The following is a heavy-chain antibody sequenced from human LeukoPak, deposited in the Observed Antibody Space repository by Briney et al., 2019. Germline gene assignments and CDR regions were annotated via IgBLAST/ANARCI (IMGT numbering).Heavy chain of an antibody. J-gene: IGHJ4*02. Sequence: GGSLRLSCAASGFTFSSYAMSWVRQAPGKGLEWVANIKTDGSEKYYLDSVKGRFTISRDNAKNSLYLQMNSLRAEDTAVYYCASGGGSNYEKGFDYWGQGTLVTVSS. CDR1: GFTFSSYA. CDR2: IKTDGSEK. D-gene: IGHD4-11*01. CDR3: ASGGGSNYEKGFDY. V-gene: IGHV3-7*01.